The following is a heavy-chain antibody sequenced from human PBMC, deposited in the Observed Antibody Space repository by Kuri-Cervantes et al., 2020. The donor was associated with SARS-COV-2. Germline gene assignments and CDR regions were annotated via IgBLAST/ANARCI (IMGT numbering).Heavy chain of an antibody. D-gene: IGHD3-10*01. CDR2: IGTAGDP. CDR3: ARAQGGIRGPAQYYTMDV. V-gene: IGHV3-13*05. Sequence: GGSLRLSCAASGFTFSSYDMHWVRQATGKGLEWVSAIGTAGDPYYPGSVKGRFTISRENAKNSLYLQMNSLRAGDTAVYFCARAQGGIRGPAQYYTMDVWGQGTTVTVSS. J-gene: IGHJ6*02. CDR1: GFTFSSYD.